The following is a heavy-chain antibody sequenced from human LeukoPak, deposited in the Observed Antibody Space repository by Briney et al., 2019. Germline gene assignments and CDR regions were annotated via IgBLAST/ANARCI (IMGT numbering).Heavy chain of an antibody. CDR1: GFTFSDSY. CDR3: AREWKSFDY. V-gene: IGHV3-11*01. Sequence: KAGGSLRLSCAASGFTFSDSYMTWVRQAPGKGLEWLSYISSSGSTIYYADSVKGRFTISRDNAKNSLYLQMNGLRAEDTAVYYCAREWKSFDYWGQGTLVTVSS. D-gene: IGHD1-1*01. CDR2: ISSSGSTI. J-gene: IGHJ4*02.